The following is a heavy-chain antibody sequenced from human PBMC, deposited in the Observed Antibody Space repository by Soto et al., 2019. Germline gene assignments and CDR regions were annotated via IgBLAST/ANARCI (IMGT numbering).Heavy chain of an antibody. J-gene: IGHJ5*02. CDR3: AAVSGGCGRTPGQIDP. D-gene: IGHD2-21*01. V-gene: IGHV4-4*02. CDR1: SGSISSNYW. CDR2: IDHSGNT. Sequence: QVQLQESGPGLVQPSGTLSLTCAVSSGSISSNYWWTWVRQSPGKGLEWIGEIDHSGNTNYNPSLGSRVSTSVDQSNNHFSLKVTSVTAADTAVYYCAAVSGGCGRTPGQIDPWGQGTLVTVSS.